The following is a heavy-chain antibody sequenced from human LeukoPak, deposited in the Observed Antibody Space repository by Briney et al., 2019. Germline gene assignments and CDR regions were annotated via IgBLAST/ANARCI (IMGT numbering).Heavy chain of an antibody. Sequence: GGSLRLSCAASGFTFSSYAMSWVRQAPGKGLEWVSAISGSGDSTYYADSVKGRFTISRDNPKNTLYLQLNSLRGKDTAVYYCAIVSFGIGARYWGQGTLVTVSS. CDR3: AIVSFGIGARY. D-gene: IGHD6-6*01. CDR1: GFTFSSYA. V-gene: IGHV3-23*01. CDR2: ISGSGDST. J-gene: IGHJ4*02.